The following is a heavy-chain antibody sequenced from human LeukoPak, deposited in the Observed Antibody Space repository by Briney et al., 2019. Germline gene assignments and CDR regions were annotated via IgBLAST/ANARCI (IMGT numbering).Heavy chain of an antibody. Sequence: IPSETLSFTCTVSGGSISSYYWSWIRQPPGKGLEWIGNIYYSGSTNYNPSLKSRVTISVDTSKNQFSLKLSSVTAADTAVYYGASGDCDCTSFYYWGQGTLVIVSS. CDR2: IYYSGST. V-gene: IGHV4-59*01. CDR1: GGSISSYY. J-gene: IGHJ4*02. CDR3: ASGDCDCTSFYY. D-gene: IGHD2-21*02.